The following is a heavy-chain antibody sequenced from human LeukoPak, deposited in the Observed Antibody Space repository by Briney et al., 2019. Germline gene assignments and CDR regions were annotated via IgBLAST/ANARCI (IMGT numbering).Heavy chain of an antibody. CDR1: GGSISSYY. D-gene: IGHD3-22*01. CDR2: IYYSGST. CDR3: ASLTYDSSGYYSY. V-gene: IGHV4-59*01. Sequence: PSETLSLTCTVSGGSISSYYWSWIRQPPGKGLEWIGYIYYSGSTNYNPSLKGRVTISVDTSKNQFSLKLSSVTAADTAVYYCASLTYDSSGYYSYWGQGTLVTVSS. J-gene: IGHJ4*02.